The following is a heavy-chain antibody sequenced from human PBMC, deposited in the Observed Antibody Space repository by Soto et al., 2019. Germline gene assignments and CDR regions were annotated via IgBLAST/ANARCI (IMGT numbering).Heavy chain of an antibody. CDR1: GGTVASSHW. Sequence: QVQLQESGPRLVKPSESLSLTCGVSGGTVASSHWWSWVRQSPGRGLEWIGNVYHTGATNFNPSLQSRVTFSVDKSNNQFSLRLTSVTAADTAVYFCAREIVTAGGNNYFDPWGPGTLVTVSS. CDR3: AREIVTAGGNNYFDP. CDR2: VYHTGAT. D-gene: IGHD2-21*02. J-gene: IGHJ5*02. V-gene: IGHV4-4*02.